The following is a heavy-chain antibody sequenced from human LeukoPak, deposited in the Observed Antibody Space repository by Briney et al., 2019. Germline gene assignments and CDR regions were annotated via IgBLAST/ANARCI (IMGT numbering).Heavy chain of an antibody. V-gene: IGHV4-61*01. D-gene: IGHD3-9*01. Sequence: SETLSLTCAVSGYSISSGYYWTWIRQSPGKGLEWIGQIYYTGSTYYNPSLKRRATISVDTSRNQFSLNLTSVTAADTAVYYCARGGTYNDILSFDPWGQGTLVTVSS. CDR3: ARGGTYNDILSFDP. CDR2: IYYTGST. CDR1: GYSISSGYY. J-gene: IGHJ5*02.